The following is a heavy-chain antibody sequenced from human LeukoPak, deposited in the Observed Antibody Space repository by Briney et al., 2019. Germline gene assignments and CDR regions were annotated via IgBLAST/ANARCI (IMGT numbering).Heavy chain of an antibody. Sequence: GGCLRLSCAASGFSFSSYNMNWVRQTPGKGLEWVSSITSSSTYTFYADSVKGRFTISRDNARNSLYLQMNSLRAEDTPVYYCARDPYSGTYGDTYYYYYMDVWGKGTTVTISS. V-gene: IGHV3-21*01. J-gene: IGHJ6*03. CDR1: GFSFSSYN. CDR2: ITSSSTYT. D-gene: IGHD1-26*01. CDR3: ARDPYSGTYGDTYYYYYMDV.